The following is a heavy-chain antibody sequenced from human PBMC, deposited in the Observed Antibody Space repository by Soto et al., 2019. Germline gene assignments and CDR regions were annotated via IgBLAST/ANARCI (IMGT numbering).Heavy chain of an antibody. D-gene: IGHD6-13*01. CDR2: ISSSSSYT. Sequence: GGSLRLSCAASGFTFSDYYMSWIRQAPGKGLEWVSYISSSSSYTNYADSVKGRFTISRDNAKNSLYLQMNSLRAEDTAVYYCARHKQQLVAAFDIWGEGTMVTVSS. J-gene: IGHJ3*02. V-gene: IGHV3-11*06. CDR1: GFTFSDYY. CDR3: ARHKQQLVAAFDI.